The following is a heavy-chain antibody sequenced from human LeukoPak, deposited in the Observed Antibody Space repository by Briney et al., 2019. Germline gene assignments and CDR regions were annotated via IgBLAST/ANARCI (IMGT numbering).Heavy chain of an antibody. J-gene: IGHJ5*02. CDR1: GYTFTSYY. CDR3: ARDLWRSSTSRSNWFDP. D-gene: IGHD2-2*01. V-gene: IGHV1-46*01. Sequence: ASVKVSCKASGYTFTSYYMHWVRQAPGQGLEWMGIINPSGGSTSYAQKFQGRVTITRDTSASTAYMELSSLRSEDTAVYYCARDLWRSSTSRSNWFDPWGQGTLVTVSS. CDR2: INPSGGST.